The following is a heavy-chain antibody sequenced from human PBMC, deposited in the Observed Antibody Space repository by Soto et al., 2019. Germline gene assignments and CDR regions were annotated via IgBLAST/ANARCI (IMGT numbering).Heavy chain of an antibody. CDR3: ARVYDFWSGYQNPFDY. Sequence: QVQLVQSGAEVKKPGASVKVSCKASGYTFNNYGISWVRQAPGQGLEWMGWISVYNGNTNYAQKLQGRVTMTTDTSPSTAYMELRSLRSDDTAVYYCARVYDFWSGYQNPFDYWGQGTLVTVSS. CDR1: GYTFNNYG. V-gene: IGHV1-18*01. D-gene: IGHD3-3*01. CDR2: ISVYNGNT. J-gene: IGHJ4*02.